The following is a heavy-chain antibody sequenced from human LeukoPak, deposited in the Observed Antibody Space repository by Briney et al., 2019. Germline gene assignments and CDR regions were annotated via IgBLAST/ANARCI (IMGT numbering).Heavy chain of an antibody. D-gene: IGHD3-10*01. CDR3: ARVRQFGGFNKNTYYYYGMDV. Sequence: SQTLSLTCAISGDSVSSNSAAWNWIRQSPSRGLEWLGRTYYRSKWYNDYAVSVKSRITINPDTSKNQFSLQLNSVTPEDTAVYYCARVRQFGGFNKNTYYYYGMDVWGQGTTVTVSS. CDR2: TYYRSKWYN. V-gene: IGHV6-1*01. CDR1: GDSVSSNSAA. J-gene: IGHJ6*02.